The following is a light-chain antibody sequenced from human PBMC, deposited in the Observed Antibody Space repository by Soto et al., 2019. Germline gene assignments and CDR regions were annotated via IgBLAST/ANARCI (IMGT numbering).Light chain of an antibody. Sequence: EIVMTLSPSTLSLSPCERSTLSFMASQSVSIKLAWYQQKLGQAPRLLIYDASSRATGIPDRFSGGGSGTDFTLTISRLEPEDFAVYYCQQFSSYPLTFGGGTKVDIK. J-gene: IGKJ4*01. CDR3: QQFSSYPLT. CDR1: QSVSIK. CDR2: DAS. V-gene: IGKV3-20*01.